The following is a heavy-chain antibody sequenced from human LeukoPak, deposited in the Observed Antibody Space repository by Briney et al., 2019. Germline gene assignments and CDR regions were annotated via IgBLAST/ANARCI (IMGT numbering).Heavy chain of an antibody. CDR1: GGSISSSSYY. CDR3: ARVFDYYGPSGIDP. J-gene: IGHJ5*02. CDR2: TYYSGST. V-gene: IGHV4-39*01. D-gene: IGHD3-10*01. Sequence: SETLSLTCTVSGGSISSSSYYWGWIRQPPGKGLEWIGSTYYSGSTYYNPSLKSRVTISVDTSKNQFSLKLSSVTAADTAVYYCARVFDYYGPSGIDPWGQGTLVTVSS.